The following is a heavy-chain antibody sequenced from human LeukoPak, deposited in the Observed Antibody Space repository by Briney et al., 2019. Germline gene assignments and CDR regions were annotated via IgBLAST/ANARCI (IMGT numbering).Heavy chain of an antibody. D-gene: IGHD2-2*01. Sequence: ASVKVSCKVSGYTLTELSMHWVRQAPGKGLEWMGGFDPEDGETIYAQKFQGRVTMTEDTSTDTAYMELSSLRSEDTAVYYCATRGSSSSGRWFDPWGQGTLVTVSS. CDR3: ATRGSSSSGRWFDP. V-gene: IGHV1-24*01. CDR2: FDPEDGET. J-gene: IGHJ5*02. CDR1: GYTLTELS.